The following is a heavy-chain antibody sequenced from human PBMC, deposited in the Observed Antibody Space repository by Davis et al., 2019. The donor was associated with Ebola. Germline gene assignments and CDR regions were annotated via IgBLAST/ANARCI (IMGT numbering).Heavy chain of an antibody. CDR2: ITHNSGYT. CDR3: ARGQIGYRGRFRFDS. V-gene: IGHV1-8*01. J-gene: IGHJ4*02. CDR1: GYTFTSYD. Sequence: ASVKVSCKASGYTFTSYDLSWVRRATGQGLEWMGWITHNSGYTGSAQGFQGRVTMTRNTSIHPAYMELSGLTSEDTALYFCARGQIGYRGRFRFDSWGQGTLVTVSS. D-gene: IGHD5-12*01.